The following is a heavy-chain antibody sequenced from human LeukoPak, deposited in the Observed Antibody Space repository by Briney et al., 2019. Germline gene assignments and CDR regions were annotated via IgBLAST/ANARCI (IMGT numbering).Heavy chain of an antibody. CDR3: ARDGLSDYYDRQYYFDY. Sequence: SETLSLTCAVYGGSFSGYYWSWIRQPPGKGLEWIGEINHSGSTNYNPSLKSRVTMSVDTSKNQFSLKLSSVTAADTAVYYCARDGLSDYYDRQYYFDYWGQGTLVTVSS. D-gene: IGHD3-22*01. V-gene: IGHV4-34*01. CDR2: INHSGST. J-gene: IGHJ4*02. CDR1: GGSFSGYY.